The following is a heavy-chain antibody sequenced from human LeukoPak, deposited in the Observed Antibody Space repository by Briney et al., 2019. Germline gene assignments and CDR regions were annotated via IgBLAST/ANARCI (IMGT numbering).Heavy chain of an antibody. V-gene: IGHV4-39*01. J-gene: IGHJ6*04. CDR2: LYYNGST. D-gene: IGHD3-22*01. Sequence: SETLSLTRTVSGGSISSSSYYWSWIRHPPGEGLVWIGSLYYNGSTDYNPPLKTRVTISVDTSKNRFSLRLSSVTAADTAVYYCARHDSSGYYYPSSPLDVWGKGTTVTVSS. CDR1: GGSISSSSYY. CDR3: ARHDSSGYYYPSSPLDV.